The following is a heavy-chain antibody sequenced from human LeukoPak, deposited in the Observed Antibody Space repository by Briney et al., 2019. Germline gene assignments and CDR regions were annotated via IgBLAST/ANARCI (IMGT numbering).Heavy chain of an antibody. V-gene: IGHV4-61*02. CDR2: IYTSGSA. J-gene: IGHJ4*02. CDR1: GGSISSGSYY. CDR3: ARGLRFLEWLSLHITYYFDY. Sequence: PSQTLSLTCTVSGGSISSGSYYWSWIRQPAGKGLEWIGRIYTSGSANYNPSLKSRVTISVDTSKNQFSLKLGSVTAADTAVYYCARGLRFLEWLSLHITYYFDYWGQGTLVTVSS. D-gene: IGHD3-3*01.